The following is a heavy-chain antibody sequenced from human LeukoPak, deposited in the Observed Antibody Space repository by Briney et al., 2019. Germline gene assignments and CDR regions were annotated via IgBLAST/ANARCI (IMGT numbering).Heavy chain of an antibody. D-gene: IGHD1-14*01. J-gene: IGHJ5*02. Sequence: PGGSLRLSWAASGFTFSSYGMHWVRQAPGKGLEWVAFIRYDGSNKYYADSVKGRFTISRDNSKNTLYLQMNSLRAEDTAVYYCAKDTTPPKAGFDPWGQGTLVTVSS. V-gene: IGHV3-30*02. CDR3: AKDTTPPKAGFDP. CDR2: IRYDGSNK. CDR1: GFTFSSYG.